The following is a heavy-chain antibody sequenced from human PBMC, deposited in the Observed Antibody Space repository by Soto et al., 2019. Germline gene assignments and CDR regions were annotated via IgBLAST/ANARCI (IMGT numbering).Heavy chain of an antibody. CDR1: GSSISSGNW. J-gene: IGHJ5*02. D-gene: IGHD6-6*01. CDR3: ARDHGEGSSSLNWFDP. Sequence: PSETLSLTCAVSGSSISSGNWWSWVRQRPGKGLEWIGEIYHSGSTNYNPSLKSRVTISVDKSKNQFSLKLSSVTAADTAVYYCARDHGEGSSSLNWFDPWGQGTLVTVSS. CDR2: IYHSGST. V-gene: IGHV4-4*02.